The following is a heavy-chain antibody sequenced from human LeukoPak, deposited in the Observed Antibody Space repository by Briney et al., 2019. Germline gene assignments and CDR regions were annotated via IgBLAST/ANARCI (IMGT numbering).Heavy chain of an antibody. D-gene: IGHD3-22*01. CDR1: GFTSTNYS. Sequence: QTRGSLRLSCAASGFTSTNYSTTWVSPPPGEGLEWVSVIGASGAEPYYSGTVKARFTVSRDSSQNTLFLHMGSLRAEDTAVYFCARRPRDTSGYYLGSFHDWGQGTTVTVSS. CDR2: IGASGAEP. CDR3: ARRPRDTSGYYLGSFHD. V-gene: IGHV3-23*01. J-gene: IGHJ3*01.